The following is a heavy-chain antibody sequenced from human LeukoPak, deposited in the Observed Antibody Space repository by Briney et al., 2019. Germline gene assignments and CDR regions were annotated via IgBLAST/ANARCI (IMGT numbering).Heavy chain of an antibody. D-gene: IGHD3-9*01. J-gene: IGHJ4*02. CDR3: ARRYDILTGYND. CDR2: INRSGST. CDR1: GGSFSGYY. V-gene: IGHV4-34*01. Sequence: SETLSLTCAVYGGSFSGYYWSWIRQPPGKGLEWIGEINRSGSTNYNPSLKSRVTISVDTSKNQFSLKLSSVTAADTAAYYCARRYDILTGYNDWGQGTLVTVSS.